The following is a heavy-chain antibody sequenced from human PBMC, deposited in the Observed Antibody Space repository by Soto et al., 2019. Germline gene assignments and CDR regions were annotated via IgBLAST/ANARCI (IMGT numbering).Heavy chain of an antibody. CDR2: ISWKTGDI. CDR3: VKDQLRGGGVGWWGFDN. CDR1: GFKFDDFG. V-gene: IGHV3-9*01. J-gene: IGHJ4*02. D-gene: IGHD2-8*02. Sequence: EVQLVESGGALVQPGRSLTLSCRASGFKFDDFGMNWVRQGPGKGLEWVAGISWKTGDIAYVDSVKGRFTISRDNAKNFLYLQMNNLSSEDTAMYYCVKDQLRGGGVGWWGFDNWGQGTLVTVSS.